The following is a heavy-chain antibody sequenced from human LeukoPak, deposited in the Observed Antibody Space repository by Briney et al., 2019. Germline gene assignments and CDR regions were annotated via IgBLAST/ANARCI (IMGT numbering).Heavy chain of an antibody. Sequence: GGSLRLSCAASGFTFSSYSMNWVRQSPGKGLEWVSYISGSSNTIYYADSVKGRSTISRDNAKNSLYLQMNSLRDEDTAVYYCARAVTTVTRGGLVFDYWGQGTLVTVSS. J-gene: IGHJ4*02. D-gene: IGHD4-17*01. CDR2: ISGSSNTI. V-gene: IGHV3-48*02. CDR1: GFTFSSYS. CDR3: ARAVTTVTRGGLVFDY.